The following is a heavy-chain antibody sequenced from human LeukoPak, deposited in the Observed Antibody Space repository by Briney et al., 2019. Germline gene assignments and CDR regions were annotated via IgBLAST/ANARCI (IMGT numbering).Heavy chain of an antibody. J-gene: IGHJ4*02. D-gene: IGHD3-10*01. CDR3: ARERITMVRGLDY. Sequence: PSETLSLTCTVSGGSISSGSYYWSWIRQPAGKGLEWIGRIYTSGSTNYNPSLKSRVTISVDTSKNQFSLKLSSVTAADTAVYYCARERITMVRGLDYWGQGTLVTVSS. CDR2: IYTSGST. CDR1: GGSISSGSYY. V-gene: IGHV4-61*02.